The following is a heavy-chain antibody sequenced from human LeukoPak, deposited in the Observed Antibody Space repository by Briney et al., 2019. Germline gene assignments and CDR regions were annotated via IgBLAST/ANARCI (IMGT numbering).Heavy chain of an antibody. CDR3: ARELAVGAITEYFQD. Sequence: PGGSLRLSCVASGFSVSSNYMAWVRQAPGKGLEWVSVLYIGGNTYYGDFVKGRFTISRDNSRNTLYLQMNSLRVDDTAVYYCARELAVGAITEYFQDWGQGNLVTVSS. V-gene: IGHV3-53*01. J-gene: IGHJ1*01. D-gene: IGHD1-26*01. CDR2: LYIGGNT. CDR1: GFSVSSNY.